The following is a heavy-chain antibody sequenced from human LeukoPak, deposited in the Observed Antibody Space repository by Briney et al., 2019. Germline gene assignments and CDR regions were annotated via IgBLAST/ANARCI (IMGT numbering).Heavy chain of an antibody. J-gene: IGHJ6*02. CDR1: GFTFSSYS. D-gene: IGHD4-17*01. Sequence: GGSLRLSCAASGFTFSSYSMNWVRQAPGKGLEWVSSISSSSSYIYYADSVKGRFTISRDNAKNSLYLQMNSLRAEDTAVYYCAKATVTTVSGYYYGMDVWGQGTTVTVSS. CDR2: ISSSSSYI. CDR3: AKATVTTVSGYYYGMDV. V-gene: IGHV3-21*04.